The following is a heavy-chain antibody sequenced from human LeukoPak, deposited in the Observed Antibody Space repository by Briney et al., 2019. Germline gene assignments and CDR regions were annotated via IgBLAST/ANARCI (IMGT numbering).Heavy chain of an antibody. CDR2: IGGTGVRT. D-gene: IGHD3-10*02. V-gene: IGHV3-23*01. Sequence: PGGSLRLSCVSSGLTFSSYAMSWVRQAPGKGLEWVSTIGGTGVRTYYADSVKGRFTISRDNSKNTLYLQINTLRAEDTAVYYCAELGITMIGGVWGKGTTVTISS. CDR3: AELGITMIGGV. CDR1: GLTFSSYA. J-gene: IGHJ6*04.